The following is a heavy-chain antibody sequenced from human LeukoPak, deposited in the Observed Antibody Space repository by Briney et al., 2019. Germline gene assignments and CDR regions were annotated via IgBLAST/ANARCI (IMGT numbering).Heavy chain of an antibody. CDR2: IYYSGST. CDR3: ARETYGYDTNGYYSFDY. CDR1: GGSISSYY. J-gene: IGHJ4*02. D-gene: IGHD3-22*01. V-gene: IGHV4-59*01. Sequence: SETLSLTCTVSGGSISSYYWSWIRQPPGKGLEWIGYIYYSGSTNYNPSLKSRVTISVDTSKNQFSLKLSSVTAADTAVYYCARETYGYDTNGYYSFDYWGQGILITVSS.